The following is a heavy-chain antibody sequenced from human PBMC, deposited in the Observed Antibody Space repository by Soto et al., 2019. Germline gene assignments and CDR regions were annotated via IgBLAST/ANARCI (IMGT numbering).Heavy chain of an antibody. Sequence: GGSLRLSCAASGFTFSGYWMSWARQAPGKGLEWVATIKLDGSEKYYVDSVRGRFTISRDDAKSSLYLQMNSLRAEDTAVYFSDRRGCGLYYYYYYMDVWGKGTTVTVSS. CDR3: DRRGCGLYYYYYYMDV. J-gene: IGHJ6*03. V-gene: IGHV3-7*01. D-gene: IGHD2-21*01. CDR1: GFTFSGYW. CDR2: IKLDGSEK.